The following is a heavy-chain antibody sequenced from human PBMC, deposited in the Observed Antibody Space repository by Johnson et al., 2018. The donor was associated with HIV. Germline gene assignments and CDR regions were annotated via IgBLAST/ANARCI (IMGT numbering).Heavy chain of an antibody. D-gene: IGHD1-14*01. CDR3: ARGSITDDSFAE. J-gene: IGHJ3*01. V-gene: IGHV3-74*02. Sequence: VQLVESGGGLVQPGGSLRLSCAASGFTFSSYWMHWVRQAPGKGLVWVSRINSDGSSTSYADSVKCRFTISRDNAKNTLYLKMNILTTEDTAMYYCARGSITDDSFAEWGQGTMVFVSS. CDR1: GFTFSSYW. CDR2: INSDGSST.